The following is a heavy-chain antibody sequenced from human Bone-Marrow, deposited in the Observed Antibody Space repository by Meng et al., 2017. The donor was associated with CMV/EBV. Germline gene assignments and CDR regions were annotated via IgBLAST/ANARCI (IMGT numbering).Heavy chain of an antibody. CDR2: VWSDGTDR. CDR3: AKDPLIRKYYYDTSGYH. V-gene: IGHV3-33*06. Sequence: GESLKISCAASGFTFSNYGMHWVRQAPGKGLECVAVVWSDGTDRYYADSVKGRFTIYKDNSKNTLYLQVNSLRVEDTAVYYCAKDPLIRKYYYDTSGYHWGQGTQVTVSS. J-gene: IGHJ5*02. D-gene: IGHD3-22*01. CDR1: GFTFSNYG.